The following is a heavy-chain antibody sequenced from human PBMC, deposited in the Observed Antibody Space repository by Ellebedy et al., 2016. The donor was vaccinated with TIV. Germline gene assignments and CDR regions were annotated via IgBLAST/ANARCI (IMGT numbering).Heavy chain of an antibody. V-gene: IGHV3-21*01. Sequence: GESLKISCAASGFTFSSYSMNWVRQAPGKGLEWVSSISSSSSYIYYADSVKGRFTISRDNAKNSLYLQMNSLRAEDTAVYYCARDNTNPRSAFDIWGQGTMVTVSS. J-gene: IGHJ3*02. CDR3: ARDNTNPRSAFDI. CDR2: ISSSSSYI. CDR1: GFTFSSYS.